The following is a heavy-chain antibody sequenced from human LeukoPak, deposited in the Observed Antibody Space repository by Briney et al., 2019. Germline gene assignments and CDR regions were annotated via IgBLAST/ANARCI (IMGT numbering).Heavy chain of an antibody. CDR3: AKDIGLDYSSSSFASDI. CDR1: GGSFTTHY. D-gene: IGHD6-6*01. Sequence: SETLSLTCTVSGGSFTTHYWNWFRQPAGKGLEWIGRIYSGGSTNCKSSLKSRVIMSIDTSKRQLSLKLSSVTAADTAIYYCAKDIGLDYSSSSFASDIWGPGTLVIVSS. V-gene: IGHV4-4*07. CDR2: IYSGGST. J-gene: IGHJ3*02.